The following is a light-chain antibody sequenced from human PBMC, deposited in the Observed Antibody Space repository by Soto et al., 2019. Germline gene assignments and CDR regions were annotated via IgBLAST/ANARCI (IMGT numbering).Light chain of an antibody. CDR3: QQYNSVSLLT. V-gene: IGKV1-39*01. Sequence: DIQMTQSPSSLSASVGDRVTITCRASQSISSYLNWYQQKPGKAPKLLIYAASSLQSGVPSRFSGSGSGTDFTLTISSLQPDDFATYYCQQYNSVSLLTFGGGTKV. CDR1: QSISSY. CDR2: AAS. J-gene: IGKJ4*01.